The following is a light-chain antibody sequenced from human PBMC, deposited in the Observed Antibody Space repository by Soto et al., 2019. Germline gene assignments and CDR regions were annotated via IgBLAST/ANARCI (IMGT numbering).Light chain of an antibody. J-gene: IGKJ4*01. CDR3: QQYYGTPLT. CDR1: QSVLSRSNEKND. Sequence: DIVMNQSPDSLAVSLGERATVNCRSSQSVLSRSNEKNDLAWYQQKPGQPPKLLIYWASTRESGVPDRFSGSGSGTDFTLTISSLQAEDVAVYYCQQYYGTPLTFGGGTKVEI. CDR2: WAS. V-gene: IGKV4-1*01.